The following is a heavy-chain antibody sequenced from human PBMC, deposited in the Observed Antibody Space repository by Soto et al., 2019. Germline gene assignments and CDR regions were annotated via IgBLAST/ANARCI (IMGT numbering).Heavy chain of an antibody. CDR2: INAGNGNT. V-gene: IGHV1-3*01. D-gene: IGHD1-26*01. CDR3: ARSSTTRDPRYYYGMDV. J-gene: IGHJ6*02. CDR1: GYSFTSYA. Sequence: ASVKVSCKASGYSFTSYAMHWVRQAPGQRLEWMGWINAGNGNTKYSQKFQGRVTITRDTSASTAYMELSSLRSEDTAVYYCARSSTTRDPRYYYGMDVWGQGTTVTVSS.